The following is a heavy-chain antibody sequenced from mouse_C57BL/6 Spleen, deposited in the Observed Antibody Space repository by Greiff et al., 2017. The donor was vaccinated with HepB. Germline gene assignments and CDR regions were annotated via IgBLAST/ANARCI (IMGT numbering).Heavy chain of an antibody. CDR2: IYPEDGAT. CDR3: ARGTTAFYFDY. J-gene: IGHJ2*01. Sequence: VQLQQSGAELVKPGASVKLSCTASGFNIKDYYMHWVKQRTEQGLEWIGRIYPEDGATKYAPKFQGKATITADTTSNTAYLQLSSLTSEDTAVYYCARGTTAFYFDYWGQGTTLTVSS. CDR1: GFNIKDYY. D-gene: IGHD1-2*01. V-gene: IGHV14-2*01.